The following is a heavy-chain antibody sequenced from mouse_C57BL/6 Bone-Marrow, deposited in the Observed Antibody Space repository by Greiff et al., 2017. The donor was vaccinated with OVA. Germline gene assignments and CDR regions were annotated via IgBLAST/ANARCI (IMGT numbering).Heavy chain of an antibody. CDR3: AKRGMGNYDYYAMDY. V-gene: IGHV1-59*01. CDR1: GYTFTSYW. J-gene: IGHJ4*01. D-gene: IGHD2-1*01. CDR2: IDPSDSYT. Sequence: QVQLQQPGAELVRPGTSVKLSCKASGYTFTSYWMHWVKQRPGQGLEWIGVIDPSDSYTNYNQKFKGKATLTVDTSSSTAYMQLSSLTSEDSAVYYCAKRGMGNYDYYAMDYWGQGTTVTVSS.